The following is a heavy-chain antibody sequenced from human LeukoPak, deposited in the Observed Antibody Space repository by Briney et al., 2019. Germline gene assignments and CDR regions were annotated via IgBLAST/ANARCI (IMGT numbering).Heavy chain of an antibody. J-gene: IGHJ3*02. Sequence: ASVKVSCKVSGYTLTELSMHWVRQAPGKGLEWMGGFAPEDGETIYAQKFQGRDTITENTSTDTAYMELSSLRSEDTAVYYCATQGSRHCSSTSCYIFDAFDIWGQGTMVTVSS. D-gene: IGHD2-2*02. V-gene: IGHV1-24*01. CDR1: GYTLTELS. CDR2: FAPEDGET. CDR3: ATQGSRHCSSTSCYIFDAFDI.